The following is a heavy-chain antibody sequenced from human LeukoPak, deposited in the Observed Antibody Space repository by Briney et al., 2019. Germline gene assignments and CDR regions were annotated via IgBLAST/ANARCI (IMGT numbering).Heavy chain of an antibody. J-gene: IGHJ4*02. CDR1: GFTVSNNY. CDR2: IYSGGST. Sequence: GGSLRLSCAASGFTVSNNYMSWVRQAPGKGLEWVSVIYSGGSTYYADSVKGRSTISRDNSKNTLYLQMNSLRAEDTAVYYCAREASSSWDPYFDYWGQGTLVTVSS. D-gene: IGHD6-13*01. CDR3: AREASSSWDPYFDY. V-gene: IGHV3-66*01.